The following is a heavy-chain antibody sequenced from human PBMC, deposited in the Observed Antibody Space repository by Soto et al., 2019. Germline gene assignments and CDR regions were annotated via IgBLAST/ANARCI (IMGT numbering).Heavy chain of an antibody. D-gene: IGHD3-10*01. CDR1: GYTFTSYG. V-gene: IGHV1-18*01. Sequence: GASVKVSCKASGYTFTSYGISWVRQAPGQGLEWMGWISAYNGNTNYAQKLQGRVTMTTDTSTSTAYMELRSLRSDDTAVYYCATATYYYGSGSLVHFDYWGQGTLVTVSS. CDR2: ISAYNGNT. CDR3: ATATYYYGSGSLVHFDY. J-gene: IGHJ4*02.